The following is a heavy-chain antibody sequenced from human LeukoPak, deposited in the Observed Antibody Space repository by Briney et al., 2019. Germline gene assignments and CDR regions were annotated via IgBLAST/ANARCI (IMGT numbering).Heavy chain of an antibody. CDR3: AREGAGRAFDI. J-gene: IGHJ3*02. V-gene: IGHV1-46*01. D-gene: IGHD1-26*01. CDR1: GYTFTSYY. CDR2: INPSGGST. Sequence: GASVKVSCKASGYTFTSYYIHWVRQAPGQGLEWMGIINPSGGSTNYAQKFQGRVTMTRDTSASTVYMELSSPRSEDTAVYYCAREGAGRAFDIWGQGTMVTVSS.